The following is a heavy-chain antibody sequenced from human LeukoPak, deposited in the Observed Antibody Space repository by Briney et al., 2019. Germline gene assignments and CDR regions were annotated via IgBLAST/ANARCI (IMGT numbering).Heavy chain of an antibody. Sequence: GGSLRLSCAASGFTFSSYAMSWVRQAPGKGLEWVSAISGSGGSTYYADSVKGRFTISRDNSRNTLYLQMNSLRAEDTAVYYCAKDGLRGIGYGGTPVWGQGTLVTVSS. CDR1: GFTFSSYA. D-gene: IGHD4-23*01. CDR3: AKDGLRGIGYGGTPV. V-gene: IGHV3-23*01. CDR2: ISGSGGST. J-gene: IGHJ4*02.